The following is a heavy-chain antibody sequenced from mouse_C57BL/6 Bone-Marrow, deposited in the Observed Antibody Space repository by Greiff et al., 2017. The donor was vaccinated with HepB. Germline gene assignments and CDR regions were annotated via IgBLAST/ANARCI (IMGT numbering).Heavy chain of an antibody. Sequence: DVKLQESGPGLVKPSQSLSLTCSVTGYSITSGYYWNWIRQFPGNKLEWMGYISYDGSNNYNPSLKNRISITRDTSKNQFFLKLNSVTTEDTATYYCARDGGYYDYDVDYWGQGTTLTVSS. V-gene: IGHV3-6*01. D-gene: IGHD2-4*01. CDR2: ISYDGSN. J-gene: IGHJ2*01. CDR1: GYSITSGYY. CDR3: ARDGGYYDYDVDY.